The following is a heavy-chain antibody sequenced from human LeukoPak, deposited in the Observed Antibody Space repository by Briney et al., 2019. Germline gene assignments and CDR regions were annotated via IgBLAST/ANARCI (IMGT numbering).Heavy chain of an antibody. CDR2: IDKDGSVR. CDR1: GFSFSTYS. D-gene: IGHD6-13*01. J-gene: IGHJ4*02. CDR3: ARDAGSSSFDL. Sequence: PWRSLRLSCSASGFSFSTYSMSWVCQTPAPGLDFVANIDKDGSVRNYMDSLKALSTISRDNAKKSMYLEIHSLKADDTDVYDFARDAGSSSFDLWGRGALVTVSS. V-gene: IGHV3-7*01.